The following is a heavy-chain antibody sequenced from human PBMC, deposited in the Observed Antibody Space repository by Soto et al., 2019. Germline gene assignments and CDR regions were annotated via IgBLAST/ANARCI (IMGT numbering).Heavy chain of an antibody. CDR2: ITPIYPTT. CDR1: GGTFYTYT. CDR3: ARIPRYSFPTSDDLDS. D-gene: IGHD5-18*01. J-gene: IGHJ4*02. Sequence: VKLMESGAEVRKPGSSVQVSCKASGGTFYTYTFSWVRQAPGQGLEWMGSITPIYPTTNYAEKFQGRLTVTADGSTNTAYMELNSLTSEDTAVYYCARIPRYSFPTSDDLDSWGQGTLVTVSS. V-gene: IGHV1-69*18.